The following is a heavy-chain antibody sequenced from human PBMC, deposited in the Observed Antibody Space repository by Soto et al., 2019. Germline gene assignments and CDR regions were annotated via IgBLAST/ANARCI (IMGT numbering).Heavy chain of an antibody. CDR2: ISYDGSNN. CDR3: AKEARTPAAIGEYYHYYGMDV. Sequence: ESGGGVVQPGRSLRLSCAASGFTFSSYGMHWVRQAPGRGLEWVAVISYDGSNNYYADSVKGRFTISRDNSKNTLYLQMNSLRAEDTAVYYCAKEARTPAAIGEYYHYYGMDVWGQGTTVTVSS. D-gene: IGHD2-2*02. CDR1: GFTFSSYG. V-gene: IGHV3-30*18. J-gene: IGHJ6*02.